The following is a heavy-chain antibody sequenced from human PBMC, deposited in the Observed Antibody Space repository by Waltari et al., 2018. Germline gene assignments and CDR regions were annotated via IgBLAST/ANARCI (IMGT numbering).Heavy chain of an antibody. CDR2: MNPNSGNT. V-gene: IGHV1-8*01. CDR1: GYTFTSYD. D-gene: IGHD3-3*02. CDR3: ARGGGTFGVVTDDY. J-gene: IGHJ4*02. Sequence: QVQLVQSGAEVKKPGASVTVSCKASGYTFTSYDINWVRQATGQGLEWMGWMNPNSGNTGYAQKLQGRVTMTRNTSISTAYMELSNLRSEDTAVYYCARGGGTFGVVTDDYWGQGTLVTVSS.